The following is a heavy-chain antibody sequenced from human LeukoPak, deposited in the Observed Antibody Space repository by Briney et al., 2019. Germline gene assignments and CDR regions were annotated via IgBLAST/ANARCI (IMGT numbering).Heavy chain of an antibody. CDR3: ARVDGDGYNIPDY. D-gene: IGHD5-24*01. V-gene: IGHV1-2*02. CDR1: GYTFTGYY. J-gene: IGHJ4*02. Sequence: ASVKVSCKASGYTFTGYYMHWVRQAPGQGLEWMGWINPNSGGTNYAQKFQGRVTISVDTSKNQFSLKLSSVTAADTAVYYCARVDGDGYNIPDYWGQGTLVTGSS. CDR2: INPNSGGT.